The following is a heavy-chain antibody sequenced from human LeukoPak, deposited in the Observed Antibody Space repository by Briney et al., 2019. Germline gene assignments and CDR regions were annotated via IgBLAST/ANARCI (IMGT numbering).Heavy chain of an antibody. J-gene: IGHJ4*02. CDR1: GFTFSSYA. Sequence: GGSLRLSCAASGFTFSSYAMSWVRQAPGKGLEWASAISGSGGSTYYADSVKGRFTISRDSSKNTLYLQMNSLRAEDTAIYFCAKDLLGPMIEYYFDYWGQGTLVTVSS. CDR2: ISGSGGST. CDR3: AKDLLGPMIEYYFDY. D-gene: IGHD3-22*01. V-gene: IGHV3-23*01.